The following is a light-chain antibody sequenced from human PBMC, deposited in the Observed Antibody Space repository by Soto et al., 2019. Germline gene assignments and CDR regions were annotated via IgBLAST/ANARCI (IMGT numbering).Light chain of an antibody. CDR2: DVT. Sequence: QSVLTQPDSVSGSPGQSITISCTGTGSDVGGYDYVSWYQQHPGKAPGLMIYDVTKRPSGISNRFSGSKSGNTASLTISGLQAEDEADYYCGSYTSGGTHVFGIGTKLTVL. J-gene: IGLJ1*01. V-gene: IGLV2-14*01. CDR3: GSYTSGGTHV. CDR1: GSDVGGYDY.